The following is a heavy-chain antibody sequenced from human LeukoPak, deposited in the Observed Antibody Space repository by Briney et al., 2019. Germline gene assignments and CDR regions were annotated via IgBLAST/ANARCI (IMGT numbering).Heavy chain of an antibody. CDR1: GGSFSGYY. Sequence: SETLSLTCAVYGGSFSGYYWSWIRQPPGKGLEWIGYIYYSGSTNYNPSLKSRVTISVDTSKNQFSLKLSSVTAADTAVYYCARGGPYGSGSYSTWFDPWGQGTLVTVSS. V-gene: IGHV4-59*12. CDR3: ARGGPYGSGSYSTWFDP. D-gene: IGHD3-10*01. J-gene: IGHJ5*02. CDR2: IYYSGST.